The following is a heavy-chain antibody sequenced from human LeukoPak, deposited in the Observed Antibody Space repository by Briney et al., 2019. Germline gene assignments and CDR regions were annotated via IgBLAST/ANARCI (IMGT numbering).Heavy chain of an antibody. J-gene: IGHJ4*01. D-gene: IGHD6-13*01. CDR3: ARAPTAAQYYFDS. Sequence: GGSLRLSCTASGFTFSNFWMGWVRQAPGKGLEWVANIKQDETEKFYLGSVKGRFTISRDNAKNSLYLQMNSLRAEDAAVYYCARAPTAAQYYFDSWGQGTLVTVPS. CDR1: GFTFSNFW. CDR2: IKQDETEK. V-gene: IGHV3-7*01.